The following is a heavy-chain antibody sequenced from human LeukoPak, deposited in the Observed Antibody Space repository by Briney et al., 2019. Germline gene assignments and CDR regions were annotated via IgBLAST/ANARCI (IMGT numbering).Heavy chain of an antibody. CDR3: AKGRITVVRGAIDY. CDR1: GFTFSSYA. D-gene: IGHD3-10*01. J-gene: IGHJ4*02. V-gene: IGHV3-23*01. CDR2: ISGSGGST. Sequence: GGSLRLSCAASGFTFSSYAMSWVRQAPGKGLEWVSAISGSGGSTYYADSVKGRFTISRGNSKNTLYLQMNSLRAEDTAVYYCAKGRITVVRGAIDYWGQGTLVTVSS.